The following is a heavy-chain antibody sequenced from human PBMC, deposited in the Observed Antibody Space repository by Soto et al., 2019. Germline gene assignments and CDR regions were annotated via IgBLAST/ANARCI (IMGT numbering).Heavy chain of an antibody. D-gene: IGHD3-16*01. J-gene: IGHJ4*02. CDR1: GTTFSNFG. Sequence: QVELVESGGGAVQPGGSLRLSCAASGTTFSNFGMHWVRQAPGKGLEWLAVISYDGSKNYYADSMKGRFTISRDNSKNTLYLQMNSLTIEDTAVYYCARDSDSRMIPEVVTDDIDYWGQGTLVTVSS. CDR2: ISYDGSKN. CDR3: ARDSDSRMIPEVVTDDIDY. V-gene: IGHV3-30*03.